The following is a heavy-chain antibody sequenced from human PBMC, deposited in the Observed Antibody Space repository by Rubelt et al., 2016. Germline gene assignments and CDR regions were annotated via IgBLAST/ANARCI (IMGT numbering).Heavy chain of an antibody. CDR3: AGGMNYYGSGTYDF. D-gene: IGHD3-10*01. CDR2: IYASGNT. V-gene: IGHV4-4*07. Sequence: QVQLQESGPGLVKPSETLSLTCTVSGGSISRYSWSWIRQPAGKGLEWIGHIYASGNTNYNPSLKSRVTMSLDSSKNQFSLKLRSVTAADTGVYYCAGGMNYYGSGTYDFWGRGILVAVSS. J-gene: IGHJ4*02. CDR1: GGSISRYS.